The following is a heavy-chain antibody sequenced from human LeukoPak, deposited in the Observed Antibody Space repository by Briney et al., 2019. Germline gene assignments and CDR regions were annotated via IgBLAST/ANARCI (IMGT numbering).Heavy chain of an antibody. CDR3: AREGAAGTSLDY. CDR1: GFTFTNYA. D-gene: IGHD6-13*01. V-gene: IGHV3-23*01. Sequence: QTGGSLRLSCTASGFTFTNYALSWVRQAPGKGLEWVADISGSGISHYAGSVKGRFTISRDSSKNTLYLQMNSLRAEDTAMYYCAREGAAGTSLDYWGQGTLVTVSS. CDR2: ISGSGIS. J-gene: IGHJ4*02.